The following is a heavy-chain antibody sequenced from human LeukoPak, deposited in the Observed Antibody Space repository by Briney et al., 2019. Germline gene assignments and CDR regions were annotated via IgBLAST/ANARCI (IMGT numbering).Heavy chain of an antibody. V-gene: IGHV3-73*01. CDR3: TGNYYGSGSYADFDY. D-gene: IGHD3-10*01. J-gene: IGHJ4*02. Sequence: GGSLRLSCAASGFTFSGSALHWVRQASGKGLEWVGRIRSTANGYATAYAASVKGRFTISRDDSMNTAYLQMDSLKTEDTAVYYCTGNYYGSGSYADFDYWGQGALVTVSS. CDR1: GFTFSGSA. CDR2: IRSTANGYAT.